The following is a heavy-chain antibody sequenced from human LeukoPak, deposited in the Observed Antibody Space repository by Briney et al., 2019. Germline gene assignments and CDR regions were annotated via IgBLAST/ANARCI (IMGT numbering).Heavy chain of an antibody. D-gene: IGHD3-22*01. CDR1: GFPFSTYR. J-gene: IGHJ5*02. CDR2: IRSNSDGGTI. CDR3: ATDFYDST. Sequence: KPGGSLKLSCVASGFPFSTYRMNWVRQAPGKGLEWVGRIRSNSDGGTIDYAAPVKGRFTLSRDDSKTTLYLQMNSLQTEDTAVYYCATDFYDSTWGQGTLVTVSS. V-gene: IGHV3-15*07.